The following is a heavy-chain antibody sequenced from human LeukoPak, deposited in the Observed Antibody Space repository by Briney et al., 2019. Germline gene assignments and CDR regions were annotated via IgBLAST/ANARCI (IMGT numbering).Heavy chain of an antibody. Sequence: SETLSLTCAVYGGSFSGYYWSWIRQPPGKGLEWIGEINHSGSTNYNPSLKSRVTISVDTSKNQFSLKLSSVTAADTAVYYCARLEYYEFWSGYYASNWFDPWGQATLVTVSS. CDR3: ARLEYYEFWSGYYASNWFDP. CDR2: INHSGST. J-gene: IGHJ5*02. V-gene: IGHV4-34*01. D-gene: IGHD3-3*01. CDR1: GGSFSGYY.